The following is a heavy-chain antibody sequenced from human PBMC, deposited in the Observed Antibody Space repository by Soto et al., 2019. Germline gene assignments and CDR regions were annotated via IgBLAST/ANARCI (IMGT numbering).Heavy chain of an antibody. CDR1: GFTFSSYS. D-gene: IGHD3-22*01. CDR2: ISYDGSNK. J-gene: IGHJ5*02. V-gene: IGHV3-30*03. CDR3: ARDLSITMIVVVAGPWFDP. Sequence: PGGSLRLSCAASGFTFSSYSMHWVRQAPGKGLERVAVISYDGSNKYYADSVKGRFTISRDNSKNTLYLQMNSLRAEDTAVYYCARDLSITMIVVVAGPWFDPWGQGTLVTVS.